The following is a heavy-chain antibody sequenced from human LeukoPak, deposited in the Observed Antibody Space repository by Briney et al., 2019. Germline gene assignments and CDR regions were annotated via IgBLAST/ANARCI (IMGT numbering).Heavy chain of an antibody. D-gene: IGHD3-22*01. J-gene: IGHJ3*02. CDR1: GYTFTGYF. Sequence: ASVKVSCKASGYTFTGYFMHWVRQAPGQGLEWMGRIKPNSGGTNYGQKFQGRVTMTRDTSISIAYMELSNLRSDDTAVYYCARAGVWDSSDTSGYHNGAFDIGGQGTMVTVSS. CDR3: ARAGVWDSSDTSGYHNGAFDI. CDR2: IKPNSGGT. V-gene: IGHV1-2*06.